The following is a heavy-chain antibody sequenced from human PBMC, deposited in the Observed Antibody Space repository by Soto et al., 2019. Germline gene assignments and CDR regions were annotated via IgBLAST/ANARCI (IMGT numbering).Heavy chain of an antibody. Sequence: SVKVSCKASGGTFSSYAISWVRQAPGQGLEWMGGIIPIFGTANYAQKFQGRVTITADESTSTAYMELSSLRSEDTAVYYCARKRGPSYGDSAGGYFASWGRGPRATVS. J-gene: IGHJ4*02. CDR3: ARKRGPSYGDSAGGYFAS. V-gene: IGHV1-69*13. CDR1: GGTFSSYA. D-gene: IGHD4-17*01. CDR2: IIPIFGTA.